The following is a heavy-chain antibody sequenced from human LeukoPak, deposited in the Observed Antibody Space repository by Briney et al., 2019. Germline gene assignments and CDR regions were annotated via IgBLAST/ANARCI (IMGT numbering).Heavy chain of an antibody. Sequence: GESLKISCNSSGYNFAGYWIAWVRQMPGKGLEWMGIIYPGDSDTRYSPSFQGQVTISADKSISTAYLQWSSLKASDTAMYYCARHNGETDYWGQGTLVTVSS. CDR3: ARHNGETDY. CDR1: GYNFAGYW. CDR2: IYPGDSDT. D-gene: IGHD4-17*01. J-gene: IGHJ4*02. V-gene: IGHV5-51*01.